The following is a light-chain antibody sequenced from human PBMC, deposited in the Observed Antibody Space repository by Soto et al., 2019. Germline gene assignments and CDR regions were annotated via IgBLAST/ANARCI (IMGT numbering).Light chain of an antibody. CDR2: LGS. V-gene: IGKV2-28*01. CDR1: QILLHSNGYNY. J-gene: IGKJ1*01. CDR3: MQPLQSWT. Sequence: DIVMTQYPLSLPVTPVKPASISCRSSQILLHSNGYNYLDWYLQKPGQSPQLLIYLGSNRASGVPDRFSGSGSGTDFTLKISRVEAEDVGVYYCMQPLQSWTFGQGTKVHI.